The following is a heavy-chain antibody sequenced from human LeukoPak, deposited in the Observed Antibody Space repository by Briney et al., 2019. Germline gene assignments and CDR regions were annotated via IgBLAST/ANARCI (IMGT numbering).Heavy chain of an antibody. Sequence: PGGSLRLSCAASGFTFSTYTMNWVRQAPGKGLEWVSSISSSSNNINYADSVKGRFTISRDNAMNSVHLQMNSLRVEDTAVYYCAKDAGLLLRYYYYGMDVWGKGTTVTVSS. CDR3: AKDAGLLLRYYYYGMDV. D-gene: IGHD2-15*01. CDR1: GFTFSTYT. J-gene: IGHJ6*04. CDR2: ISSSSNNI. V-gene: IGHV3-21*01.